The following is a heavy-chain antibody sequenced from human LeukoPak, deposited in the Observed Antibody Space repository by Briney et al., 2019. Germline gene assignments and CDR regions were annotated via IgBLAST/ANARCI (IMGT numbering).Heavy chain of an antibody. CDR1: GFTFTSYA. V-gene: IGHV3-23*01. J-gene: IGHJ4*02. Sequence: GGSLGLSCAASGFTFTSYARSWVRQAPGKGLEWVPAISGSGGSTYYADSVKGRFTISRDNSKNTLYLQMNSLRAEDTAVYYCAKGTAVAGTAYYFDYWGQGTLVTVSS. CDR3: AKGTAVAGTAYYFDY. D-gene: IGHD6-19*01. CDR2: ISGSGGST.